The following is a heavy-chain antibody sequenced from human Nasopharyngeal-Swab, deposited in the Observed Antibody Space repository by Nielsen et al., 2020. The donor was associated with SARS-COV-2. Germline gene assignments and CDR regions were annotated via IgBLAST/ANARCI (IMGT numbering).Heavy chain of an antibody. V-gene: IGHV3-30*18. CDR3: AKDRGSSGYYYGMDV. D-gene: IGHD6-13*01. J-gene: IGHJ6*02. Sequence: WIRQPPGKGLEWVAVISYDGSNKYYADSVKGRFTISRDSSTNTLYLQMNSLRAEDTAVYYCAKDRGSSGYYYGMDVWGQGTTVTVSS. CDR2: ISYDGSNK.